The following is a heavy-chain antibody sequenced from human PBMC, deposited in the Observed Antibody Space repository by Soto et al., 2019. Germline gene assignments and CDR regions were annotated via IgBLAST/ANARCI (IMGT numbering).Heavy chain of an antibody. J-gene: IGHJ3*02. CDR3: ARDLTYYYDSSGLESDAFDI. CDR2: INPNSGGT. CDR1: GYTFTGYY. Sequence: ASVKVSCKASGYTFTGYYMHWVRQAPGQGLEWMGWINPNSGGTNYAQKFQGRVTMARDTSISTAYMELSRLRSDDTAVYYCARDLTYYYDSSGLESDAFDIWVQGTMVTVSS. V-gene: IGHV1-2*02. D-gene: IGHD3-22*01.